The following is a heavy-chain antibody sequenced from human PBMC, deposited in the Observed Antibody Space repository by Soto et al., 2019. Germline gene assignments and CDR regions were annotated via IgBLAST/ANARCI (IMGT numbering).Heavy chain of an antibody. V-gene: IGHV3-48*01. J-gene: IGHJ4*02. CDR1: GFSFSSYS. CDR3: ARDREYCSGENCYETGSAY. CDR2: ISRSSTTI. Sequence: EVQVVESGGGLVQPGTSLRLSCAASGFSFSSYSMNWVRQAPGKGLEWVSYISRSSTTISYADSVKGRFTISRDNAKSSLYLQMNSLRAEDTAVYYCARDREYCSGENCYETGSAYWGQGTLVTVSS. D-gene: IGHD2-15*01.